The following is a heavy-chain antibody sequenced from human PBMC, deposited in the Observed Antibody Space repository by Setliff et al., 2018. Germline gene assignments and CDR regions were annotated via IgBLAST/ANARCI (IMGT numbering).Heavy chain of an antibody. CDR2: ISPHSGRA. CDR3: ARERIYDGLNYNGMDV. V-gene: IGHV1-18*01. D-gene: IGHD3-3*01. Sequence: ASVKVSCKASGYTFSDYGVSWVRQAPGQGLEWMGWISPHSGRAFYAPQFQDRVIMTTDTSTNTAYLDLRSLRSDYTAVYYCARERIYDGLNYNGMDVWGQGTTVTVLL. CDR1: GYTFSDYG. J-gene: IGHJ6*01.